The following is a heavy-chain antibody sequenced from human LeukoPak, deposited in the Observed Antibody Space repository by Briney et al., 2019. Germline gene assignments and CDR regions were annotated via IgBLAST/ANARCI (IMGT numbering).Heavy chain of an antibody. J-gene: IGHJ6*02. CDR2: IYRRGST. Sequence: SETLSLTCTVSGASIISSDSYWSWIRQPPGKGLEWIGSIYRRGSTSYNPSLKSRVTVSEDMSKNHFSLGLSSVTAADTAVYYCARHVQDLGIKVWGQGTTVTVSS. CDR3: ARHVQDLGIKV. CDR1: GASIISSDSY. V-gene: IGHV4-39*01.